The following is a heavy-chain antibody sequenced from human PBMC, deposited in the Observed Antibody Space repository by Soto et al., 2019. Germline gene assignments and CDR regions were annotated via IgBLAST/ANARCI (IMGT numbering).Heavy chain of an antibody. V-gene: IGHV4-4*02. Sequence: PSETLSLTCAVSSGSISSSNWWSWVRQPPGKGLEWIGEIYHSGSTNYNPSLKSRVTISVDKSKNQFSLKLSSVTAADTAVYYCARATAHIAAAGTIVDDYYYYYYMDVWGKGTTVTVSS. CDR2: IYHSGST. J-gene: IGHJ6*03. CDR1: SGSISSSNW. CDR3: ARATAHIAAAGTIVDDYYYYYYMDV. D-gene: IGHD6-13*01.